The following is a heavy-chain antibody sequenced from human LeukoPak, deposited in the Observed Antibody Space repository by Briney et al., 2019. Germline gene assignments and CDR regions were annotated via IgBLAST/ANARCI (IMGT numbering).Heavy chain of an antibody. J-gene: IGHJ4*02. CDR3: ARDGITMVRGVNARPFDY. D-gene: IGHD3-10*01. Sequence: GGSLRLSCAASGFTFSSYSMNWVRQAPGKGLEWVSYISSSSSTIYYADSVKGRFTISRDNAKNSLYLQMNSLRAEDTAVYYCARDGITMVRGVNARPFDYWGQGTLVTVSS. CDR1: GFTFSSYS. V-gene: IGHV3-48*01. CDR2: ISSSSSTI.